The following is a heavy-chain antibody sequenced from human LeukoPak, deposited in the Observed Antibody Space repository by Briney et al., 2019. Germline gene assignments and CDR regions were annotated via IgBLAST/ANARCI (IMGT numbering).Heavy chain of an antibody. CDR1: GGSFSGYY. V-gene: IGHV4-34*01. CDR2: INHSGST. J-gene: IGHJ4*02. CDR3: ARRRSMVRGVISPFDY. D-gene: IGHD3-10*01. Sequence: PSETPSLTCAVYGGSFSGYYWSWTRQPPGKGLEWIGEINHSGSTNYNPSLKSRVTISVDTSKNQFSLKLSSVTAADTAVYYCARRRSMVRGVISPFDYWGQGTLVTVSS.